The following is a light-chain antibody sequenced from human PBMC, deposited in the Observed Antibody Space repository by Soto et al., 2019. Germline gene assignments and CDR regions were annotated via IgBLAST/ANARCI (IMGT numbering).Light chain of an antibody. CDR3: SSYTSSSTRV. V-gene: IGLV2-14*03. CDR1: SSDIGLYNY. Sequence: QSALTQPPSASGSPGQSVTISCAGTSSDIGLYNYVSWYQHHPGKAPKLMIYDIRNRPSGVSNRFSGSKSGNTASLTISGLQAEDEADYYCSSYTSSSTRVFGTGTKLTVL. CDR2: DIR. J-gene: IGLJ1*01.